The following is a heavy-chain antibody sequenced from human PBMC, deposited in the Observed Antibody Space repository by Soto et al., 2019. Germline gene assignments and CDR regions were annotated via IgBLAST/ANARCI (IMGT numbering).Heavy chain of an antibody. D-gene: IGHD3-10*01. Sequence: HPGGSLRLSCAASEFTVSSNYMSWVRQAPGKGLEWVSVIYSGGSTYYADSVKGRFTISRHNSKNTLYLQMNSLRAEDTAVYYCARLANGAYYYYYYYMDVWGKGTTVTVSS. J-gene: IGHJ6*03. V-gene: IGHV3-53*04. CDR1: EFTVSSNY. CDR2: IYSGGST. CDR3: ARLANGAYYYYYYYMDV.